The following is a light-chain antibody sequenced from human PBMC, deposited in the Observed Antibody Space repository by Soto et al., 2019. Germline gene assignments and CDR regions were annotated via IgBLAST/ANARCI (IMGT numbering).Light chain of an antibody. Sequence: EIVMTQSPATLSVSPGERATLSCRASQSVSSNLAWYQQKPGQAPRLLIYGASTRADGIPARFTGSGSGTEFTLTISSLQSEDFAVYYCQQYHIWPPWTSGQGTKVELK. V-gene: IGKV3-15*01. CDR1: QSVSSN. CDR2: GAS. CDR3: QQYHIWPPWT. J-gene: IGKJ1*01.